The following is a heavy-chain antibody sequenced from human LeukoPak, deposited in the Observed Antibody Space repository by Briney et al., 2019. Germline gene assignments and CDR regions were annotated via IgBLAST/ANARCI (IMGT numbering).Heavy chain of an antibody. CDR3: AKDRAQQLVLDF. CDR1: GFTFSSYA. D-gene: IGHD6-13*01. CDR2: IIGSGSST. V-gene: IGHV3-23*01. J-gene: IGHJ4*02. Sequence: PGGSLRLSCAASGFTFSSYAMSWVRQAPGKGLEWVSAIIGSGSSTYYADSVKGRFTISGDNSKNTLFLQMNSLRAEDTAVYYCAKDRAQQLVLDFWGQGTLVTVSS.